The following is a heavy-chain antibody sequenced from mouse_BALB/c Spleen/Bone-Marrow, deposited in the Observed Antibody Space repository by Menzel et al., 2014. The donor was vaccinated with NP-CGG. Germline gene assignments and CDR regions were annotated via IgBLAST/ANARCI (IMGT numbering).Heavy chain of an antibody. CDR3: ARGLYDGYENWCFDV. V-gene: IGHV5-6-5*01. CDR1: GFTFSSYA. J-gene: IGHJ1*01. CDR2: ITSGGST. D-gene: IGHD2-3*01. Sequence: EVQRVESGGGLVKPGGSLKLSCAASGFTFSSYAMSWVRQTPEKRLEWVASITSGGSTYYPDSVKGRFTISRDNARNILYLQMRSLRSEDMAMYYCARGLYDGYENWCFDVWGAGTTVTISS.